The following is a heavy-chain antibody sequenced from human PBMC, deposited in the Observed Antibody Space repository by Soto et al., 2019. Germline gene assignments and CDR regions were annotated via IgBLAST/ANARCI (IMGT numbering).Heavy chain of an antibody. V-gene: IGHV1-69*01. Sequence: QVQLVQSGAEVKKPGSSVKVSCKASGGTFSSYAISWVRQAPGQGLEWMGGIIPIFGTANYAQKFQGRVTITADESTSTAYMELSSLRSEDTAVYYCASRALAVAGRAYYYYGMDVWGQGTTVTVSS. CDR1: GGTFSSYA. J-gene: IGHJ6*02. CDR3: ASRALAVAGRAYYYYGMDV. CDR2: IIPIFGTA. D-gene: IGHD6-19*01.